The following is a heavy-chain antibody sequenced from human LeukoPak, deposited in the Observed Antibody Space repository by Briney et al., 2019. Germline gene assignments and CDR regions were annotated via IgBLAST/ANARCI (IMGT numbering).Heavy chain of an antibody. CDR2: INTNTGNP. V-gene: IGHV7-4-1*02. D-gene: IGHD2-15*01. Sequence: GASVKVSCKASGYTFTSYAMNWVRQAPGQGLEWMGWINTNTGNPTYAQGFTGRFVFSLDTSVSTAYLQISSLKAEDTAVYYCAREVGGDCSGGSCYSDLDYWGQGTLVTVSS. CDR3: AREVGGDCSGGSCYSDLDY. J-gene: IGHJ4*02. CDR1: GYTFTSYA.